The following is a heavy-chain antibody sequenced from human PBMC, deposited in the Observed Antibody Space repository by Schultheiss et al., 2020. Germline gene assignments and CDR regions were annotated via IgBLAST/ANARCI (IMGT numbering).Heavy chain of an antibody. CDR2: IKQDGSEK. V-gene: IGHV3-7*01. CDR3: ARVQVPAAIWYYYYMDV. J-gene: IGHJ6*03. Sequence: GGSLRLSCAASGFTFSSYWMSWVRQAPGKGLEWVANIKQDGSEKYYVDSVKGRFTISRDNAKNSLYLQMNSLRDEDTAVYYCARVQVPAAIWYYYYMDVWGKGTTVTVSS. D-gene: IGHD2-2*02. CDR1: GFTFSSYW.